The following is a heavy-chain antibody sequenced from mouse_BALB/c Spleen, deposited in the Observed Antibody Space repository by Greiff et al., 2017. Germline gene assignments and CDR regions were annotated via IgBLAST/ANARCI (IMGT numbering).Heavy chain of an antibody. V-gene: IGHV3-2*02. Sequence: EVQRVESGPGLVKPSQSLSLTCTVTGYSITSDYAWNWIRQFPGNKLEWMGYISYSGSTSYNPSLKSRISITRDTSKNQFFLQLNSVTTEDTATYYCARRGLLRYYFDYWGQGTTLTVSS. CDR3: ARRGLLRYYFDY. CDR2: ISYSGST. D-gene: IGHD1-1*01. CDR1: GYSITSDYA. J-gene: IGHJ2*01.